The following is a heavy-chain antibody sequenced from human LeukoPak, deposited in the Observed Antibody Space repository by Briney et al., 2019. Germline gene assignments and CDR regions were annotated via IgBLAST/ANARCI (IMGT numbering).Heavy chain of an antibody. Sequence: ASVKVSCKASGGTFSSYAISWVRQAPGQGLEWMGIINPSGGSTSYAQKFQGRVTMTRDMSTSTVYMELSSLRSEDTAVYYCATARNYYYYYMDVWGKGTTVTVSS. CDR2: INPSGGST. CDR1: GGTFSSYA. J-gene: IGHJ6*03. CDR3: ATARNYYYYYMDV. V-gene: IGHV1-46*01.